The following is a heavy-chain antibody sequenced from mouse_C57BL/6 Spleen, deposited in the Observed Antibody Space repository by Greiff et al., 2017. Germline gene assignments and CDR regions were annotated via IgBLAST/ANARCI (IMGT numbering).Heavy chain of an antibody. V-gene: IGHV2-2*01. J-gene: IGHJ2*01. CDR2: IWSGGST. CDR1: GFSLTSYG. CDR3: AREGDGYYRVFDY. Sequence: VMLVESGPGLVQPSQSLSITCTVSGFSLTSYGVHWVRQSPGKGLEWLGVIWSGGSTDYNAAFISRLSISKDNSKSQVFFKMNSLQADDTAIYYCAREGDGYYRVFDYWGQGTTLTVSS. D-gene: IGHD2-3*01.